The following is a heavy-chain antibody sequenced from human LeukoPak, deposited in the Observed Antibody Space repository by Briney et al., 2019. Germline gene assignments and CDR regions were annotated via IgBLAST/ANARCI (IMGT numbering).Heavy chain of an antibody. J-gene: IGHJ5*02. CDR1: GFTFSSYA. CDR3: ARDRDDILTGNYLDP. Sequence: GGSLRLSCAASGFTFSSYAMHWVRQAPGKGLEWVAVISYDGSNKYYADSVKGRFTISRDNSKNTLYLQMNSLRAEDTAVYYCARDRDDILTGNYLDPWGQGTLVTVSS. V-gene: IGHV3-30*04. D-gene: IGHD3-9*01. CDR2: ISYDGSNK.